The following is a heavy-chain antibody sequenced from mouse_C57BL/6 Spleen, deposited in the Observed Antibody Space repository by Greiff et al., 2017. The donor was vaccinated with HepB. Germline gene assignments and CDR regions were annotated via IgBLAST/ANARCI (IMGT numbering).Heavy chain of an antibody. D-gene: IGHD1-1*01. CDR3: AREYYYGSSYYFDV. Sequence: EVMLVESGGGLVQSGRSLRLSCATSGFTFSDFYMEWVRQAPGKGLEWIAASRNKANDYTTEYSASVKGRFIVSRDTSQSILYLQMNALRAEDTAIYYCAREYYYGSSYYFDVWGTGTTVTVSS. V-gene: IGHV7-1*01. J-gene: IGHJ1*03. CDR2: SRNKANDYTT. CDR1: GFTFSDFY.